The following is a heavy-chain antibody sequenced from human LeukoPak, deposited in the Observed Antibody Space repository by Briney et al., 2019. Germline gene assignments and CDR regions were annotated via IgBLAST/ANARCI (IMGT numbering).Heavy chain of an antibody. V-gene: IGHV3-11*01. CDR3: VRGKRRFDY. Sequence: GGSLRLSCAASGFSFNESYMTWIRQAPGKGLEWVAYISGRSYSMYYADSVKGRINISRDNSLNSLFLHMSSLRVDDTAVYYCVRGKRRFDYWGQGTLVTVSS. J-gene: IGHJ4*02. CDR2: ISGRSYSM. CDR1: GFSFNESY.